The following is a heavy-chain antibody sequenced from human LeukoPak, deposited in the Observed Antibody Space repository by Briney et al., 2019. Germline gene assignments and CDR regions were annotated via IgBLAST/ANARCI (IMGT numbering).Heavy chain of an antibody. V-gene: IGHV3-23*01. CDR3: AKGRYSGTYVVSWDYFDY. CDR1: EFTLSNYA. Sequence: GGSLRLSCAASEFTLSNYAMSWVRRAPGKGLEWVSAISGSGSSKYYADSVKGRFNISRDNSKNTLYVQMNSLRAEDTAVYYCAKGRYSGTYVVSWDYFDYWGQGTLVTVSS. D-gene: IGHD1-26*01. CDR2: ISGSGSSK. J-gene: IGHJ4*02.